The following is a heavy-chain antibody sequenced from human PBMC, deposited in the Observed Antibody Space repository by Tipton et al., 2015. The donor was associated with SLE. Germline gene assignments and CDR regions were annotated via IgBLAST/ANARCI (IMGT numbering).Heavy chain of an antibody. D-gene: IGHD6-19*01. CDR3: ARSGSGWTTATIDY. CDR1: GGSISSGTYY. Sequence: TLSLTCTVSGGSISSGTYYWSWIRQHPGKGLEWIGYIYYSGSTYYNPSLKSRVTISVDTSRNQFSLKVRSVTAADTAVYYCARSGSGWTTATIDYWGQGTLVTVSS. J-gene: IGHJ4*02. V-gene: IGHV4-31*03. CDR2: IYYSGST.